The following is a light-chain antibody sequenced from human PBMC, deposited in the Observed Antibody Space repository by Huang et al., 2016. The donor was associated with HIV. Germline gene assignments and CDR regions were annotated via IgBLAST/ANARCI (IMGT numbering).Light chain of an antibody. Sequence: DIQMTQSPSSLSASVGDRVTITCRASQGIGNSLAWYQQKPEKAPRVLLYATSRLESGVPSRFSGSGSGTHYTLTISTLQPEDIASYYCQQYHGIPWTFGQGTKVEIK. CDR1: QGIGNS. CDR3: QQYHGIPWT. V-gene: IGKV1-NL1*01. J-gene: IGKJ1*01. CDR2: ATS.